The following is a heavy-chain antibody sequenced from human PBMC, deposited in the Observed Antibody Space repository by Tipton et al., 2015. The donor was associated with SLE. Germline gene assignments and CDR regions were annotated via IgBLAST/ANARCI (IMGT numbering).Heavy chain of an antibody. D-gene: IGHD1-26*01. CDR3: ARTLGAIAHTVYDAFDI. V-gene: IGHV4-59*11. CDR1: GGSITNHY. J-gene: IGHJ3*02. Sequence: TLSLTCTVSGGSITNHYWNWIRQPPGKGLEWIGYIHYSGTTHDNPSLKSRVTMSVDMSKNQFSLRLPSVTAADTAVYYCARTLGAIAHTVYDAFDIWGQGKMVTVSS. CDR2: IHYSGTT.